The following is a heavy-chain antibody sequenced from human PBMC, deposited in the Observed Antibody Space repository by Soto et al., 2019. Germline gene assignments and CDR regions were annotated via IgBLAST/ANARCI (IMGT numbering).Heavy chain of an antibody. D-gene: IGHD5-12*01. CDR2: IYHSGST. V-gene: IGHV4-30-2*01. CDR1: GGSISSGGYS. Sequence: QLQLQESGSGLVKPSQTLSLTCAVSGGSISSGGYSWSWIRQPPGKGLEWIGYIYHSGSTYYNPSLKRRVTISVDRSKSQFSRKLSSVTAADTAVYYCAAGGGLPRYYWGQGTLVTVSS. J-gene: IGHJ4*02. CDR3: AAGGGLPRYY.